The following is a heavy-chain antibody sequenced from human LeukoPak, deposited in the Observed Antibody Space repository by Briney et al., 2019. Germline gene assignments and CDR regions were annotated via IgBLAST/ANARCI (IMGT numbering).Heavy chain of an antibody. V-gene: IGHV4-59*01. D-gene: IGHD3-3*01. J-gene: IGHJ4*02. CDR3: AGTDDFWSGYSLDY. CDR2: IYYSGST. CDR1: GGSISSYY. Sequence: PSETLSLTCTVSGGSISSYYWSWIRQPPGKGLEWIGYIYYSGSTNYNPSLKSRVTISVDTSKNQFSLRLSSVTAADTAVYYCAGTDDFWSGYSLDYWGQGTLVTVSS.